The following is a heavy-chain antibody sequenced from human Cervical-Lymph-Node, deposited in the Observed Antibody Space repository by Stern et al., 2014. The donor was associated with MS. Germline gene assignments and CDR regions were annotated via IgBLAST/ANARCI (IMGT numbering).Heavy chain of an antibody. V-gene: IGHV6-1*01. D-gene: IGHD6-19*01. Sequence: QVQLQQSGPGLVRPSQTLSLTCVISGDSVSRSTTAWNWIRQSPSRGLEWLGKTYYRSKWYFDYAPFVQSRISINPDTSKNEVYLQLASVTPGDTGVYYCARGRAGWYSRWLDPWGQGTRVTVSS. J-gene: IGHJ5*02. CDR2: TYYRSKWYF. CDR1: GDSVSRSTTA. CDR3: ARGRAGWYSRWLDP.